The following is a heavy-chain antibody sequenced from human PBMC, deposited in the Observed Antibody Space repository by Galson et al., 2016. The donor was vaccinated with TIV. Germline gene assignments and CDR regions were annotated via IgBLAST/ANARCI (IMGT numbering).Heavy chain of an antibody. V-gene: IGHV3-30*02. D-gene: IGHD3-3*01. J-gene: IGHJ6*02. CDR2: VRYDGSHK. CDR1: GFTFSTYV. Sequence: SLRLSCAASGFTFSTYVMHWVRQAPGKGLEWVAFVRYDGSHKNYADSVKGRFTISRDNSKYTLYLQMNSLRAEDTAAYYCVKGMAIFGVIPPWGGMDVWGQGTTVTVSS. CDR3: VKGMAIFGVIPPWGGMDV.